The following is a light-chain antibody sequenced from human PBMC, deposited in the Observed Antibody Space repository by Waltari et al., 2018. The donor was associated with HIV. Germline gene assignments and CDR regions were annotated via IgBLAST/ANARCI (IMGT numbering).Light chain of an antibody. CDR1: QSLVYRDGNTY. J-gene: IGKJ1*01. CDR2: KVS. Sequence: DVVMNQSPLSLPVTLGQPASISCRSSQSLVYRDGNTYLNWFQQRPGQSPRRLIYKVSNRDSGVPDRFSGSGSGTDFTLKISRVEAEDVGVYYCMQGTHWPRTFGQGTKVEIK. CDR3: MQGTHWPRT. V-gene: IGKV2-30*01.